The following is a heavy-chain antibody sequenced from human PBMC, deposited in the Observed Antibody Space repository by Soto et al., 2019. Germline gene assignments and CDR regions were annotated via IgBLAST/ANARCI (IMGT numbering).Heavy chain of an antibody. CDR1: GFTFSDYY. CDR2: ISSSGSTI. J-gene: IGHJ5*02. Sequence: GGSLRLFCAASGFTFSDYYMSWIRQAPGKGLEWVSYISSSGSTIYYADSVKGRFTISRDNAKNSLYLQMNSLRDEDTAVYYCAREGEGHCISSSCLNWFDPWGQGTMVTVSS. CDR3: AREGEGHCISSSCLNWFDP. V-gene: IGHV3-11*04. D-gene: IGHD2-2*01.